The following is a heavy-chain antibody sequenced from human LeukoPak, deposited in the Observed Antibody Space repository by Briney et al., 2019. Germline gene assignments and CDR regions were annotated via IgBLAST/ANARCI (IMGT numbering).Heavy chain of an antibody. J-gene: IGHJ4*02. CDR2: IYHSGST. CDR1: GGSISSSNW. CDR3: ARAGYSSGWYYDY. Sequence: SETLSLTCAASGGSISSSNWWTWVRQPPGKGLEWIGEIYHSGSTNYNPSLKSRVTISVDKSKNQFSLKLSSVTAADTAVYYCARAGYSSGWYYDYWGQGTLVTVSS. V-gene: IGHV4-4*02. D-gene: IGHD6-19*01.